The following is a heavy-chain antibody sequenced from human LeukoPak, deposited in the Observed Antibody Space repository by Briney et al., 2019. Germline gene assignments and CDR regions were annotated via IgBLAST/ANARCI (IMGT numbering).Heavy chain of an antibody. J-gene: IGHJ4*02. CDR2: ISTYNGNT. CDR1: GYTFTSHG. D-gene: IGHD6-19*01. V-gene: IGHV1-18*01. Sequence: ASVKVACKASGYTFTSHGISWVRQAPGQGLEWMGWISTYNGNTNYAQKLQGRVSMTTDTSTSTAYMELRSLRSDDTAVYYCARGDIAVAGTGGDYWGQGTLVTVSS. CDR3: ARGDIAVAGTGGDY.